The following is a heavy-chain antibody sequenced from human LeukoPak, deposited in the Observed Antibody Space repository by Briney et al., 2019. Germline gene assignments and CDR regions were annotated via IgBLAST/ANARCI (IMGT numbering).Heavy chain of an antibody. CDR2: ISSSGSTI. V-gene: IGHV3-48*03. CDR3: AELGITMIGGV. CDR1: GFTFSSYE. D-gene: IGHD3-10*02. J-gene: IGHJ6*04. Sequence: GGSLRLSCGASGFTFSSYEMNWVRQAPGKGLEWGSYISSSGSTIYYADSVKGRFTISRDNAKNSLYLQMNSLRAEDTAVYYCAELGITMIGGVWGKGTTVTISS.